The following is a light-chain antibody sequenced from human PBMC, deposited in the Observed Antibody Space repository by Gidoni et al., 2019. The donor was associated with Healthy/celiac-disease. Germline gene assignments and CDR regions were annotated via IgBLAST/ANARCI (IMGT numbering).Light chain of an antibody. CDR3: QAWDSSTVV. J-gene: IGLJ2*01. V-gene: IGLV3-1*01. Sequence: SYYLPHPPSVSFSPGQTASIPCSGDKLGDKYACWYQQKPGQSPVLVIYQDSKRPSGIPERFSGSNSGNTATLTISGTQAMDEADYYCQAWDSSTVVFGGGTKLTVL. CDR2: QDS. CDR1: KLGDKY.